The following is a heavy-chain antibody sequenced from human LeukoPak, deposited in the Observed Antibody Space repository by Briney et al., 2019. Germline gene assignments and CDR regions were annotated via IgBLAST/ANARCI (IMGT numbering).Heavy chain of an antibody. J-gene: IGHJ5*02. CDR2: INHSGST. V-gene: IGHV4-34*01. Sequence: SETLSLTCAVYGGSFSGYYWSWIRQPPGKGLEWIGEINHSGSTNYNPSLKSRVTISVDTSKNQFSLKLSSVTAADTAVYYCARHRIVVVPAAMTRFDPWGQGTLVTVSS. CDR3: ARHRIVVVPAAMTRFDP. D-gene: IGHD2-2*01. CDR1: GGSFSGYY.